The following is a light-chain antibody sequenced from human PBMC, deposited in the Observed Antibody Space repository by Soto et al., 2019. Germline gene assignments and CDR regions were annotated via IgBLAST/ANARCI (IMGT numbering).Light chain of an antibody. Sequence: EIVMTQSPATLSVSPGERATLSCRASQSVSSNLAWYQQKPDQAPRLLIYGASTRATGIPARFSGSGSGTEFTLTISSLQSEEFAVYYCQQYNNWPGFGQGTKVEIK. V-gene: IGKV3-15*01. CDR2: GAS. CDR1: QSVSSN. CDR3: QQYNNWPG. J-gene: IGKJ1*01.